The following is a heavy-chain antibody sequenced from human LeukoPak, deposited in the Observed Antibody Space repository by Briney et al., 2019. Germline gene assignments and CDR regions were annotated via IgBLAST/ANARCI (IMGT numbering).Heavy chain of an antibody. CDR2: ISSTSSYL. J-gene: IGHJ6*04. V-gene: IGHV3-21*01. CDR1: GFTFKTYS. Sequence: GSLRLSCAASGFTFKTYSMNWVRQAPGKGLEWVASISSTSSYLYYTDSVKGRFTISRDNARNSLDLQMNSLRAEDTAIYYCARDGGRMDVWGKGTTVTVSS. CDR3: ARDGGRMDV.